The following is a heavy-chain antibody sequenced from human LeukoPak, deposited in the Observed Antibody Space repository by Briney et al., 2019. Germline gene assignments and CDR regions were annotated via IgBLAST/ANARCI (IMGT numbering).Heavy chain of an antibody. Sequence: WVSRINSDGSATIYADSVRGRFTISRDNAKNTLYLQMGGLRVEDTAVYHCASDSPYYGMDVWGQGTTVTVSS. J-gene: IGHJ6*02. V-gene: IGHV3-74*01. CDR2: INSDGSAT. CDR3: ASDSPYYGMDV.